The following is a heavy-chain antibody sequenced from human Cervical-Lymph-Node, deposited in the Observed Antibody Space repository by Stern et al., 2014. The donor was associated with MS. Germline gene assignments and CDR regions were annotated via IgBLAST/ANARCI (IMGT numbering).Heavy chain of an antibody. CDR2: INPYGGST. J-gene: IGHJ4*02. Sequence: QEQLVQSGAEVKEPGASVKVSCKASGYTFGSYYIHWVRQAPGQGLEWMGIINPYGGSTTYAQKFQGRVTMTTDTPTSTVHMELSSLRSNDTAVYYCARGRYLDSPFDFWGQGTPVTASS. V-gene: IGHV1-46*01. D-gene: IGHD3/OR15-3a*01. CDR3: ARGRYLDSPFDF. CDR1: GYTFGSYY.